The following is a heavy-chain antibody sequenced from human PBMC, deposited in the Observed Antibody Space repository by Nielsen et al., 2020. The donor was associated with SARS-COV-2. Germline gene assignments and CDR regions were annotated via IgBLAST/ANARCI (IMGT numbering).Heavy chain of an antibody. CDR1: GFTFSSYS. Sequence: GESLKISCAASGFTFSSYSMNWVRQAPGKGLEWVSSMSSSSSYIYYADSVKGRFTISRDNDKNSLYLQMNSLRAEDTAVYYCARASLDEGDYGPTTYYPDYWGQGTLVTVSS. J-gene: IGHJ4*02. D-gene: IGHD4-17*01. V-gene: IGHV3-21*01. CDR2: MSSSSSYI. CDR3: ARASLDEGDYGPTTYYPDY.